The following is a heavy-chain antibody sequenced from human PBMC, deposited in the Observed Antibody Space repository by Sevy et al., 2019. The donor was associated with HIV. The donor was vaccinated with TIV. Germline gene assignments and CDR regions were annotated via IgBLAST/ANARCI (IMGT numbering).Heavy chain of an antibody. J-gene: IGHJ4*02. CDR1: GFTFNTHA. D-gene: IGHD6-6*01. CDR3: ARDLREYSSSSKYYFDY. CDR2: ISSSNNYI. Sequence: GGSLRLSCAASGFTFNTHAMNWVRQAPGKGLEWVSSISSSNNYIYYADSLKGRFTISRDNAKNSLYLQMNSLRAEDTAVYYCARDLREYSSSSKYYFDYWGQGILVTVSS. V-gene: IGHV3-21*01.